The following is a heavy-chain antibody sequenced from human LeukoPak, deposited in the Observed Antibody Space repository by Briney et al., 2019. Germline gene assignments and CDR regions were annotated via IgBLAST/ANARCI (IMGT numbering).Heavy chain of an antibody. CDR3: ARIFDV. Sequence: MPSETLSLTCTLSGASFRSGGQYWGWIRQTPGKGLEWIGDIFYNGKTSYNPSLKSRVTISLDTSRSQFSLRLSSVTASDTGVYYCARIFDVWGRGTLVTVSS. CDR2: IFYNGKT. V-gene: IGHV4-61*08. J-gene: IGHJ4*02. CDR1: GASFRSGGQY.